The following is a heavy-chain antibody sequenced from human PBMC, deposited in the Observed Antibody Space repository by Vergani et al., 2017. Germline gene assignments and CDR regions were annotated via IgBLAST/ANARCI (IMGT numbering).Heavy chain of an antibody. J-gene: IGHJ3*02. V-gene: IGHV1-69*08. CDR3: GRDIASGAFDI. CDR1: GGTFSSYT. Sequence: QVQLVQSGAEVKKPGSSVKVSCKASGGTFSSYTISWVRQAPGQGLEWMGRIIPILGIANYAQKFQGRVTITADKSTSTAYMELSSLRSEDTAVYYCGRDIASGAFDIWGQGTMVTVSS. CDR2: IIPILGIA. D-gene: IGHD3-16*02.